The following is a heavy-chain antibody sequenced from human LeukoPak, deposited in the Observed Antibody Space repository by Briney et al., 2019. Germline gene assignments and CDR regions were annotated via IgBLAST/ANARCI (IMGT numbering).Heavy chain of an antibody. CDR2: ISCDGSNK. Sequence: GGSLRLSCVASGFTFSSYGMHWVRQAPGKGLEGVAGISCDGSNKYNADSVKGRISISRDNSKNTLYLQMNSLRAEDTAVYYCASELAYCGGDCYSAFDIWGQGTMVTVSS. CDR1: GFTFSSYG. CDR3: ASELAYCGGDCYSAFDI. J-gene: IGHJ3*02. D-gene: IGHD2-21*02. V-gene: IGHV3-30*03.